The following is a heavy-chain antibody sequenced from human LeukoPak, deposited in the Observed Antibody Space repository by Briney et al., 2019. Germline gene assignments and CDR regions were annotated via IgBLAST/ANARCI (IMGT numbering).Heavy chain of an antibody. CDR2: FDPEDGET. J-gene: IGHJ4*02. D-gene: IGHD1-26*01. Sequence: ASVKVSCKVSGYTLTELSMHWVRQAPGKGLEWMGGFDPEDGETIYAQKFQGRVTMTEDTSTDTAYMELSSLRSEDTAVYYCATWLAGIVGAAFDYWGQGTLVTVSS. CDR3: ATWLAGIVGAAFDY. V-gene: IGHV1-24*01. CDR1: GYTLTELS.